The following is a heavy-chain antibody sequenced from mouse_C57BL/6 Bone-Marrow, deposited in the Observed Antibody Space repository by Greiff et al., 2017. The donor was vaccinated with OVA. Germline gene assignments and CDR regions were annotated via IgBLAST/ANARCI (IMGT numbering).Heavy chain of an antibody. CDR3: ARTVYWDVGFAY. V-gene: IGHV2-2*01. CDR2: IWSGGST. D-gene: IGHD4-1*01. CDR1: GFSLTSYG. Sequence: VQLQQSGPGLVQPSQSLSITCTVSGFSLTSYGVHWVRQSPGKGLEWLGVIWSGGSTDYNAAFISRLSISKDNSKSQVFFKMNSLQADDTAIYYCARTVYWDVGFAYWGQGTLVTVSA. J-gene: IGHJ3*01.